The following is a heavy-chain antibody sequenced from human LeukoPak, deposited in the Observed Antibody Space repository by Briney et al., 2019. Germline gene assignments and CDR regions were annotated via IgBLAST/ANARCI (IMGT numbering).Heavy chain of an antibody. CDR1: GFTFSSYS. V-gene: IGHV3-48*04. Sequence: PGGSLRLSCAASGFTFSSYSMNWVRQAPGKGLEWVSYISSSGSTIYYADSVKGRFTISRDNAKNSLYLQMNSLRAEDTAVYYCARQLRTHTNWFDPWGQGTLVTVSS. CDR3: ARQLRTHTNWFDP. CDR2: ISSSGSTI. J-gene: IGHJ5*02. D-gene: IGHD1-14*01.